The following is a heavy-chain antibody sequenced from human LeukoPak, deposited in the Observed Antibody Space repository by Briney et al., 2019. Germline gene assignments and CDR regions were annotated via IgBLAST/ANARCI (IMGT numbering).Heavy chain of an antibody. J-gene: IGHJ3*02. CDR2: INPSGGST. V-gene: IGHV1-46*01. D-gene: IGHD6-6*01. CDR3: ARDSNSGAFDI. CDR1: AYTFTKYY. Sequence: ASVKVSCKASAYTFTKYYMHWVRQAPGQGLEWMGIINPSGGSTSYAQKFQGRVTMTRDTSTSRVYMEVSSLRSEDTAVYYCARDSNSGAFDIWGQGTMVTVYS.